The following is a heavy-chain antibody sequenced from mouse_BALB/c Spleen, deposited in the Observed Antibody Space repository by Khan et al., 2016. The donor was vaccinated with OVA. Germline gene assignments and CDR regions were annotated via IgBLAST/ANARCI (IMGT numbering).Heavy chain of an antibody. J-gene: IGHJ2*01. V-gene: IGHV1S137*01. CDR1: GYTFTDYA. Sequence: VQLQESGPELVRPGVSVKISCKGSGYTFTDYAMHWVKQSHAKSLEWIGLISTYSGNTNYNQKFKGKATMTVDKSSSTAYMELARLTSEDSAIXYGARPAYDGYYDYWGQGTTLTVSS. CDR3: ARPAYDGYYDY. CDR2: ISTYSGNT. D-gene: IGHD2-3*01.